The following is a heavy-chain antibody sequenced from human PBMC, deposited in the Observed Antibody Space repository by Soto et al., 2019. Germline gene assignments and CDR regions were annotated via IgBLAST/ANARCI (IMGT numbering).Heavy chain of an antibody. CDR3: ASSPHKDSRPDY. Sequence: EVQVLESGGGLEQPGGSLRLSCAASGFTFSSYWMSWVRQAPGRGLEWMANIKYDGSEKYYVDSVKGRLTISRDNAKNSLYLQMNSLRAEDTAVYYCASSPHKDSRPDYWGQGTLVTVSS. J-gene: IGHJ4*02. V-gene: IGHV3-7*03. D-gene: IGHD3-22*01. CDR1: GFTFSSYW. CDR2: IKYDGSEK.